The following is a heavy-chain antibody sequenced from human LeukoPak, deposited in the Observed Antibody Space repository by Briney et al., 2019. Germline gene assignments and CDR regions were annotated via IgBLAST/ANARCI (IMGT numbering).Heavy chain of an antibody. CDR3: AHRGNYYTSGSFDY. CDR1: GFSLSTNAVG. CDR2: IYWNDDK. D-gene: IGHD3-10*01. V-gene: IGHV2-5*01. J-gene: IGHJ4*02. Sequence: ESGPTLVNPTQTLTLTFAFSGFSLSTNAVGVGWIRQPPGKALEWLALIYWNDDKRYSPSLKTRLTITKDTSNNKVVLTMTNMEPVDTATYYCAHRGNYYTSGSFDYWGQGTLVTVSS.